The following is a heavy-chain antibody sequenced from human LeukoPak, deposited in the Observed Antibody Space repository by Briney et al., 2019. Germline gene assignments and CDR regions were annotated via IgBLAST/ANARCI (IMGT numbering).Heavy chain of an antibody. V-gene: IGHV4-39*01. CDR2: IYYSGST. J-gene: IGHJ4*02. CDR1: GGSISSSSYY. Sequence: PSETLSLTCTVSGGSISSSSYYWGWIRQPPGKGLEWIGSIYYSGSTYYNPSLKGRVTISVDTSKNQFSLKLSSVTAADTAVYYCARHRYYDFWSGYMGLYYFDYWGQGTLVTVSS. D-gene: IGHD3-3*01. CDR3: ARHRYYDFWSGYMGLYYFDY.